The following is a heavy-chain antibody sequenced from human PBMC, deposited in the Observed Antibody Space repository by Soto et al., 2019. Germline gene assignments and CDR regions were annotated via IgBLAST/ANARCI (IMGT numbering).Heavy chain of an antibody. V-gene: IGHV4-59*01. CDR3: ERTYFVFWCGYWRWFDP. CDR1: GGSISSYY. CDR2: IYYSGST. D-gene: IGHD3-3*01. J-gene: IGHJ5*02. Sequence: SETLSLTCTVSGGSISSYYWSWIRQPPGKGLEWIGYIYYSGSTNYNPSLKSRVTISVDTSKNQFSLKLSSVTAADTAVYYCERTYFVFWCGYWRWFDPWGRGTMVIVSS.